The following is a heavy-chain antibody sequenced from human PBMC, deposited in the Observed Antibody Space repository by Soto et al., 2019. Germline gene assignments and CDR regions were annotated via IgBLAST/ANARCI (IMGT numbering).Heavy chain of an antibody. Sequence: ASVKVSCKASGYTFTSYDINWVRQATGQGLEWMGWMNPNSGNTGYAQKFQGRVTMTRNTSISTAYMELSSLRSEDTAVYYCARWIYSNYEWYYYYYMDVWGKGTTVTVSS. V-gene: IGHV1-8*01. J-gene: IGHJ6*03. CDR2: MNPNSGNT. CDR1: GYTFTSYD. CDR3: ARWIYSNYEWYYYYYMDV. D-gene: IGHD4-4*01.